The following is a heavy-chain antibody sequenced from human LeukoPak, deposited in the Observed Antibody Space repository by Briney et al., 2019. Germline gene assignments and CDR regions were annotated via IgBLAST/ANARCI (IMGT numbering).Heavy chain of an antibody. CDR1: GFTFSYYS. J-gene: IGHJ3*01. Sequence: GGSLRLSCAASGFTFSYYSMNWVRQAPGKGLEWISYSNTDGTISYADSVKGRFTISRDNAESSLYLQMNSLRDEDTAVYFCVRDRDYAFDLWGQGTMVTVSS. CDR3: VRDRDYAFDL. V-gene: IGHV3-48*02. CDR2: SNTDGTI.